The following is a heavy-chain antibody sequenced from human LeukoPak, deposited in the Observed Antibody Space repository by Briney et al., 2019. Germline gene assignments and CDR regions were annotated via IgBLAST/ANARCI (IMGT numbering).Heavy chain of an antibody. CDR3: AKDALDDYGDYVGAFDI. V-gene: IGHV3-9*01. CDR2: ISWNSGSI. J-gene: IGHJ3*02. Sequence: SGGSLRLSCAASGFTFDDYAMHWVRQAPGKGLEWVSGISWNSGSIGYADSVKGRFTISRDNAKNSLYLQMNSLRAEDTALYYCAKDALDDYGDYVGAFDIWGQGTMVTVSS. CDR1: GFTFDDYA. D-gene: IGHD4-17*01.